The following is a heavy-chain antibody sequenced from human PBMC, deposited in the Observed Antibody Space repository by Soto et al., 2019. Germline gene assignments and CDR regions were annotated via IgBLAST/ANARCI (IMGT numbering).Heavy chain of an antibody. Sequence: PGGSLRLSCAASGFTFRSFTMNWVRQAPGKGLEWVSTISSNSAYIYYTDALRGRFTISRDNAKNSLHLQMNSLRAEDTAVYYCPRDPSRDSSARGWFDPWGPGTLVTVSS. J-gene: IGHJ5*02. CDR3: PRDPSRDSSARGWFDP. CDR2: ISSNSAYI. CDR1: GFTFRSFT. D-gene: IGHD6-13*01. V-gene: IGHV3-21*01.